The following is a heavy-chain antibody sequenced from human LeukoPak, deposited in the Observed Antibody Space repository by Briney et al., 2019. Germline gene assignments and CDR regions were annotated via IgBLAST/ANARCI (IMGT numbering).Heavy chain of an antibody. J-gene: IGHJ4*02. D-gene: IGHD5-12*01. CDR3: ARIQYSGYDSGY. V-gene: IGHV1-18*01. CDR2: ISAYNGNT. Sequence: ATVKVSCKASGCTFTSYGISWVRQAPGQGLEWMGWISAYNGNTNYAQKLQGRVTMTTGTSTSTAYMELRSLRSDDTAVYYCARIQYSGYDSGYWGQGTLVTVSS. CDR1: GCTFTSYG.